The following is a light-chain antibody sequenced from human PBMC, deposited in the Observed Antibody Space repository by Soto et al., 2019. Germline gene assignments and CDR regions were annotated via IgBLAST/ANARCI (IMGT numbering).Light chain of an antibody. Sequence: QSVLTQPPSVSGAPGQRVIISCTGGGSNIGADYEVHWYQQLPGTAPKLLIYGNTNRPSGVPDRFSGSKSGSSASLAITGLQAEDEAEYYCQSYDNTLKGCVFGTGTKVTVL. CDR3: QSYDNTLKGCV. J-gene: IGLJ1*01. CDR2: GNT. CDR1: GSNIGADYE. V-gene: IGLV1-40*01.